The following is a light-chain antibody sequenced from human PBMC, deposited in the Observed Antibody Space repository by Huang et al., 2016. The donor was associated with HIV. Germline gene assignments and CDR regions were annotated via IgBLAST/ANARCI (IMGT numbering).Light chain of an antibody. Sequence: IQLTQSPSSLSASIGDRVTITCRASQGISSYLAWYQQKPGKAPKLLFYAASTLQSGVPSRFSGSGSGTDCTLIISSLQPEDFATYYCQQLNTYPVTFGGGTKVEIK. V-gene: IGKV1-9*01. CDR2: AAS. J-gene: IGKJ4*01. CDR1: QGISSY. CDR3: QQLNTYPVT.